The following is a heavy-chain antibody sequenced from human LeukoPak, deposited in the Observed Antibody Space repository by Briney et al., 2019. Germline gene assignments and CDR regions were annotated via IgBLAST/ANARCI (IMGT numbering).Heavy chain of an antibody. CDR3: AHSKAVAGLNNFDY. CDR1: GFSLSTSGVG. Sequence: SGPTLVKPTQTLTLTCTFSGFSLSTSGVGVAGFLNPPGRALGGLALIYWDDDKRYSPSLKSRLTITKDTSKNQVVLTMTNMDPVDTATYYCAHSKAVAGLNNFDYWGQGTLVTVSS. D-gene: IGHD6-19*01. J-gene: IGHJ4*02. V-gene: IGHV2-5*02. CDR2: IYWDDDK.